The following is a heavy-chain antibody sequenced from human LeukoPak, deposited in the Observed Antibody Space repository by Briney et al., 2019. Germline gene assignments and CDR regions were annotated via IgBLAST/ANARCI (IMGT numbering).Heavy chain of an antibody. CDR3: ARDDVYCTSTSCYDAFDY. J-gene: IGHJ4*02. CDR1: GFTFSSYE. V-gene: IGHV3-23*01. D-gene: IGHD2-2*01. Sequence: GGSLRLSCAASGFTFSSYEMNWVRQAPGKGLEWVSSISGSGGSTYYADSVKGRFTISRDNSKNTLYLQMSSLRAEDTAVYYCARDDVYCTSTSCYDAFDYWGQGTLVTVSS. CDR2: ISGSGGST.